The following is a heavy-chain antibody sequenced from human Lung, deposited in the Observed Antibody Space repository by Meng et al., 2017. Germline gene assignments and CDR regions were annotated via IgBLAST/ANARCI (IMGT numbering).Heavy chain of an antibody. D-gene: IGHD6-19*01. CDR1: GGSISTSGYY. J-gene: IGHJ5*02. Sequence: HLQGAGPGLVTPSEALSLTCMVSGGSISTSGYYWGWIRQPPGKGLEWIGSFGHSGFTYYTPSLKSRVAVSLDTSKSQFSLMLTSVTAADTAVYYCVRSSAWVRTGFDPWGQGTLVTVSS. CDR3: VRSSAWVRTGFDP. CDR2: FGHSGFT. V-gene: IGHV4-39*01.